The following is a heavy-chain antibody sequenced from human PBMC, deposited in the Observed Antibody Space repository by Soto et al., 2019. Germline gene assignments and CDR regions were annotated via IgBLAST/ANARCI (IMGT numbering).Heavy chain of an antibody. D-gene: IGHD1-26*01. CDR3: ARDTAEWELLLPYDY. Sequence: GGSLRLSCAASGFTFSSYSMNWVRQAPGKGLEWVSYISSSSSTIYYADSVKGRFTISRDNAKNSLYLQMNSLRDEDTAVYYCARDTAEWELLLPYDYWGQGTLVTVSS. J-gene: IGHJ4*02. CDR1: GFTFSSYS. CDR2: ISSSSSTI. V-gene: IGHV3-48*02.